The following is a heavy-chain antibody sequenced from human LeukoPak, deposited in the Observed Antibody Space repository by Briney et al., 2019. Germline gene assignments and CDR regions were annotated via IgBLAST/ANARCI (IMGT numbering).Heavy chain of an antibody. CDR3: ARATYYYDSSGYYVGLGFDY. Sequence: GGSLRLSCAASGFTFSTYNMNWVRQAPGKGLEWVSYISSSRSAIYYADSVKGRFTISRDNAKNSLYLQMNSLRDEDTAVYYCARATYYYDSSGYYVGLGFDYWGQGTLVTVSS. D-gene: IGHD3-22*01. V-gene: IGHV3-48*02. CDR1: GFTFSTYN. CDR2: ISSSRSAI. J-gene: IGHJ4*02.